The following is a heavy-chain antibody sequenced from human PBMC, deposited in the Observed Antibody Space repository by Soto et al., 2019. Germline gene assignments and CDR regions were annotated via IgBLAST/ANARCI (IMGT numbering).Heavy chain of an antibody. CDR2: IFYTGST. CDR3: ARGRGSAYYEFDY. D-gene: IGHD3-3*01. CDR1: GGSISSGGYY. J-gene: IGHJ4*02. Sequence: SETLSLTCTVSGGSISSGGYYWSWIRQHPGKGLEWIGYIFYTGSTYYNPSLKSRLSISVDTSKNQFSLNVSSVTAADTAVYYCARGRGSAYYEFDYWGQGTLVTVSS. V-gene: IGHV4-31*03.